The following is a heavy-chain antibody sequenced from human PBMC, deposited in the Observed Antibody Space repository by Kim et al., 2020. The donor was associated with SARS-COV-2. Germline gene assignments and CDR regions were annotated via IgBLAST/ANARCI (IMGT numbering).Heavy chain of an antibody. V-gene: IGHV6-1*01. J-gene: IGHJ4*02. Sequence: WYNDYALSVKSRITITTDTSKNQFSLQLDSVTPEDTAVYYCARDLGGLGYWGQGTLVTVSS. CDR2: WYN. CDR3: ARDLGGLGY.